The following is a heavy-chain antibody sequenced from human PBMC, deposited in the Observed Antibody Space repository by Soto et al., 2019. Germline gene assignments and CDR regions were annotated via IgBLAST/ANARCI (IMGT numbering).Heavy chain of an antibody. Sequence: GGPLRLSCAASGFTFSNAWMNLVRQAPGKGLEWVGRIKSKTDGGTTDYAAPVKGRFTISRDDSKNTLYLQMNSLKTEDTAVYYCTTDSGNAADYGDYYYYGMDVWGQGTTVTVSS. CDR1: GFTFSNAW. CDR2: IKSKTDGGTT. V-gene: IGHV3-15*07. CDR3: TTDSGNAADYGDYYYYGMDV. D-gene: IGHD4-17*01. J-gene: IGHJ6*02.